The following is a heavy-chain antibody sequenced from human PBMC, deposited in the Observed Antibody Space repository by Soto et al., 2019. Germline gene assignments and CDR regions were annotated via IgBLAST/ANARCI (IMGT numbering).Heavy chain of an antibody. D-gene: IGHD3-10*01. CDR1: GGTFSSYA. V-gene: IGHV1-69*12. CDR2: IIPIFGTA. CDR3: AREGGSGNYRYYAMDV. J-gene: IGHJ6*02. Sequence: QVQLVQSGAEVKKPGSSVKVSCKASGGTFSSYAISWVRQAPGQGLEWMGGIIPIFGTANYAQKFQGRGTTTADESTSTASMELSSLRSEDTAVYYCAREGGSGNYRYYAMDVWGQGTTVTVSS.